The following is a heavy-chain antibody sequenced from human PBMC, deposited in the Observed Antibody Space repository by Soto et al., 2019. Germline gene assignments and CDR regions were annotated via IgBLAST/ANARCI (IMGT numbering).Heavy chain of an antibody. Sequence: SETLSLTCSVSGDSMSSGTYHWDWIRQPPGKGLEWIGTIYYSGTTHYNPSLKSRVIISIGTSNNQFSLELSSVTAADTAVYYCARASVQYDSGTYEGGYYYFDYWGQGTLVTVSS. V-gene: IGHV4-39*07. D-gene: IGHD3-10*01. J-gene: IGHJ4*02. CDR3: ARASVQYDSGTYEGGYYYFDY. CDR2: IYYSGTT. CDR1: GDSMSSGTYH.